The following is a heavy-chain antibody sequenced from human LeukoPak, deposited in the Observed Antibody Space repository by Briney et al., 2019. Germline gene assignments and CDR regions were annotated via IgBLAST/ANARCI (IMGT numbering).Heavy chain of an antibody. J-gene: IGHJ5*02. CDR3: ARPKPMARGRWFDP. CDR2: MNPNSGNI. V-gene: IGHV1-8*01. Sequence: ASVKVSRKASGYTFSNYEINWVRQATGQGLEWMGWMNPNSGNIGYAQKFQGRVTMTWNTSISTAYVELSSLRSEDTAVYYCARPKPMARGRWFDPWGQGTLVTVSS. D-gene: IGHD3-10*01. CDR1: GYTFSNYE.